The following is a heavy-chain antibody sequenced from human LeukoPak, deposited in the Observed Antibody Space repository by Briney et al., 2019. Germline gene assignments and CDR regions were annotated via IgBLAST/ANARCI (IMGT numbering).Heavy chain of an antibody. V-gene: IGHV4-59*08. D-gene: IGHD2-15*01. Sequence: SETLSLTCTVSGVSISGYYWSWIRQPPGKGLEWIGYIFSSGSAAYNPSLKSRVTISVDTSKNQFSLNLSSVTAADTAVYYCARWYCSGGTCFHLDDWGQGTLVTVSS. CDR2: IFSSGSA. CDR1: GVSISGYY. J-gene: IGHJ4*02. CDR3: ARWYCSGGTCFHLDD.